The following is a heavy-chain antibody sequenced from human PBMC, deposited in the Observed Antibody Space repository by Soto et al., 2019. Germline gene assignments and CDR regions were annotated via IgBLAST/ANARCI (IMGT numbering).Heavy chain of an antibody. CDR3: AKDIRSIAPRGYFDY. Sequence: GGSLRLSCAASGFTFNSYAMNWVRQAPGKGLAWVSAIGTDGNTYYANSVKGRFTISRDNSRTTLYLQMNSLRAEDTALYYCAKDIRSIAPRGYFDYWGQGTLVTVSS. CDR2: IGTDGNT. V-gene: IGHV3-23*01. J-gene: IGHJ4*02. CDR1: GFTFNSYA. D-gene: IGHD6-6*01.